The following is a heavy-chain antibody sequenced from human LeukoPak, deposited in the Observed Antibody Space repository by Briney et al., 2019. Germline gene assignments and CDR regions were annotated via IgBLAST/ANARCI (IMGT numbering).Heavy chain of an antibody. Sequence: ASVKVSCKASGYTFTSYVSWVRQAPGQGLEWMGWISPYNGNTNYAQKLQGRVTMTTDTSTSTAYMDLSSLRSEDTAVYYCARDPKDDSSGYYYFDYWGQGTLVTVSS. CDR1: GYTFTSYV. V-gene: IGHV1-18*01. CDR3: ARDPKDDSSGYYYFDY. J-gene: IGHJ4*02. CDR2: ISPYNGNT. D-gene: IGHD3-22*01.